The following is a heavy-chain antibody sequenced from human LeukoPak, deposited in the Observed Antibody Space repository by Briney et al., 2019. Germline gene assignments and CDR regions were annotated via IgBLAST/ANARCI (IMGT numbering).Heavy chain of an antibody. CDR2: IYCSGST. J-gene: IGHJ2*01. CDR3: ARVAVAGWYFDL. Sequence: PSETLSLTCTVSGGSISSSSYYWGWIRQPPGKGLEWIGSIYCSGSTYYNPSLNSRVTISVDPSKNQFSLKLSSVTAADTAVYYCARVAVAGWYFDLWGRGTLVTVSS. V-gene: IGHV4-39*01. D-gene: IGHD6-19*01. CDR1: GGSISSSSYY.